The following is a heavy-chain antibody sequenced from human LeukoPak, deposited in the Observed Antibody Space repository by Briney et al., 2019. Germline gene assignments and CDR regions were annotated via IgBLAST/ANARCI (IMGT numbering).Heavy chain of an antibody. V-gene: IGHV3-21*01. CDR2: ISSSSSYI. CDR1: GFTFSSYS. D-gene: IGHD6-19*01. J-gene: IGHJ4*02. CDR3: ARDPGIAVAGTWYFDY. Sequence: PGGSLRLSCAASGFTFSSYSMNWVRQAPGKGLECVLSISSSSSYIYYADSVKGRFTISRDNAKNSLYLQMNSLRAEDTAVYYCARDPGIAVAGTWYFDYWGQGTLVTVSS.